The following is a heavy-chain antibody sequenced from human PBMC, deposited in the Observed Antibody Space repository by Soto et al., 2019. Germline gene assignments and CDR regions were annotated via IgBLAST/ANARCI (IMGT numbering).Heavy chain of an antibody. D-gene: IGHD2-2*01. CDR3: ARDFKGRCSSTICLTGIHNWFDP. CDR2: IYHSGST. Sequence: QVQLQESGPGLVKPSGTLSLTCAVSGGSISSSNWWSWVRQPPGKGLVWIGEIYHSGSTNYNPSLKSRVTISVDKSKNQCSLKLSSVTAADTAVYYCARDFKGRCSSTICLTGIHNWFDPWGQGTLVTVSS. CDR1: GGSISSSNW. J-gene: IGHJ5*02. V-gene: IGHV4-4*02.